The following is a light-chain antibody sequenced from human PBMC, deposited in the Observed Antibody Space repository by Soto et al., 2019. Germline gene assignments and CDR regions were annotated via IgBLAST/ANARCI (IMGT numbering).Light chain of an antibody. Sequence: DIVMTQSPLSLPVTPGEPASISCRSNQSLLHSNGYDYLDWYLQKPGQSPQLLIYLTSNQASGVPDRFSGSGSGTDFTLKISRVEAEDVGVYYCMQGRHTPLTFGGGTKVEIK. J-gene: IGKJ4*01. CDR2: LTS. CDR1: QSLLHSNGYDY. CDR3: MQGRHTPLT. V-gene: IGKV2-28*01.